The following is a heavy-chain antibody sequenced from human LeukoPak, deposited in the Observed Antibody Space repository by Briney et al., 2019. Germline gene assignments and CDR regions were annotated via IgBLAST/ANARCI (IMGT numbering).Heavy chain of an antibody. V-gene: IGHV3-23*01. J-gene: IGHJ4*02. CDR2: ISGSGGST. D-gene: IGHD3-10*01. CDR1: GFTFSSYA. Sequence: GGSLRLSCAASGFTFSSYAMSWVRQAPGKGLEWVSAISGSGGSTYYADSVKGRFTISRDNSKSTLYLQTNSLRAEDTAVYYCPKGVSWLDYWGQGTLVTVSS. CDR3: PKGVSWLDY.